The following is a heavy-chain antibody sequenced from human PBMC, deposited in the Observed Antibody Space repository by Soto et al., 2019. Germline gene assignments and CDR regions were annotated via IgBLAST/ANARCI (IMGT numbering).Heavy chain of an antibody. CDR3: ARKVRDYNFDY. Sequence: QVKLVQSGAEVKKPGASVKVSCKASGYTLTDYYMHWIRQAPGQGLEWMGWINPDTGGIKYAQKFQGRVTMTRDTSINTAYRERRSLTSDDTAVFYCARKVRDYNFDYWGQGTLVTVSS. D-gene: IGHD3-10*01. CDR2: INPDTGGI. J-gene: IGHJ4*02. CDR1: GYTLTDYY. V-gene: IGHV1-2*02.